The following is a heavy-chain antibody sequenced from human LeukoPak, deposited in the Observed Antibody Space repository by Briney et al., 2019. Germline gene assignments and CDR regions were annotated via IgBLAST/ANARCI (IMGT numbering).Heavy chain of an antibody. Sequence: PGGSLRLSCAASGFSVSSYGMTWVRQAPGKGLEWVSAIGGSDTSTYYADSVKGRFTISRDHSKNTLHLQMYSLRAEDSAVYYCARAPGWLRSKPGHYFDYWGQGTLVTVSS. J-gene: IGHJ4*02. CDR2: IGGSDTST. CDR1: GFSVSSYG. CDR3: ARAPGWLRSKPGHYFDY. V-gene: IGHV3-23*01. D-gene: IGHD5-12*01.